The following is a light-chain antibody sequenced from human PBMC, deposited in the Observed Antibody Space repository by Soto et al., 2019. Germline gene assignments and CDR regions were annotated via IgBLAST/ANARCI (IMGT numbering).Light chain of an antibody. Sequence: EIVLTQSPGSLSLSPGEGATLSCRASQNLSSGYLAWYQQKPGQAPRILIYAASSRTTGIPDRFSGSGSGTDFSLTISRLEPEDFAVYYCQQYDTSPRTFGQGTKVDIK. V-gene: IGKV3-20*01. CDR3: QQYDTSPRT. CDR2: AAS. J-gene: IGKJ1*01. CDR1: QNLSSGY.